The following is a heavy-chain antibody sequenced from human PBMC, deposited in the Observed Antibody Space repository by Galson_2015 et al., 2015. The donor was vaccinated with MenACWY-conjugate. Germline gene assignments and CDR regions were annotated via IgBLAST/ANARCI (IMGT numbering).Heavy chain of an antibody. CDR2: IKQDGSEK. CDR1: GFTFNNYW. V-gene: IGHV3-7*03. D-gene: IGHD2-21*01. J-gene: IGHJ4*02. CDR3: ARDLGFYCGHNDCSSPY. Sequence: SLRLSCAASGFTFNNYWMSWVRQVPGKGPEWVANIKQDGSEKYYVDSVRGRCTISRDNANSSLFLQMNSLRAEDTAVYYCARDLGFYCGHNDCSSPYWGQGTLLTVSS.